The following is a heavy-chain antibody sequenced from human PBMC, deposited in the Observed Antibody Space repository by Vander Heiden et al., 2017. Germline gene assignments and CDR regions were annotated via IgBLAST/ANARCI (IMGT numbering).Heavy chain of an antibody. CDR2: ISSDGSSS. J-gene: IGHJ4*02. V-gene: IGHV3-30-3*01. Sequence: QLPPVAAGAGVVQPVISLGLSSTASAFTLGGNTIHWVRQAPGKGLDWVGLISSDGSSSYYADSVKGRFTISRYSSDNTVSLQRNSLRTEDAALYYCARATCRTYVDYGQYFFDYWGQGTLVTVSA. D-gene: IGHD4-17*01. CDR3: ARATCRTYVDYGQYFFDY. CDR1: AFTLGGNT.